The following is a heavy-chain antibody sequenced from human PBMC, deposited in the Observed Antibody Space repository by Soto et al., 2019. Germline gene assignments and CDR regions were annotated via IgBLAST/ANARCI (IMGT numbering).Heavy chain of an antibody. CDR2: ISSSSSTI. CDR3: ARDRDSYYYYGMDV. Sequence: GGSLRLSCAASGFTFSSYSMNWVRQAPGKGPEWVSYISSSSSTIYYADSVKGRFTISRDNAKNSLYLQMNSLRDEDTAVYYCARDRDSYYYYGMDVWGQGTTVTVSS. CDR1: GFTFSSYS. V-gene: IGHV3-48*02. J-gene: IGHJ6*02.